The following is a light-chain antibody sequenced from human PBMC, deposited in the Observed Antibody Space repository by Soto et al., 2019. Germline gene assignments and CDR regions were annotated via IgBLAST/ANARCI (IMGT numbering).Light chain of an antibody. CDR2: AAS. Sequence: DIQMTQSPSSVSASIGDRVTITCRASQDIGRRLAWFQQKPGKAPKYLIQAASSLQGGVPSTFSGSGSGTEFTLTINTLHPEEFATYYCLQVYSFPRTFGQGTKVEIK. V-gene: IGKV1-12*01. CDR1: QDIGRR. CDR3: LQVYSFPRT. J-gene: IGKJ1*01.